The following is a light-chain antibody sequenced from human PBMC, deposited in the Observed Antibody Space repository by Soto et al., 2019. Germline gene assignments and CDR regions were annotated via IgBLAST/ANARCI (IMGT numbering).Light chain of an antibody. CDR1: QSVRSSF. V-gene: IGKV3-15*01. Sequence: EIVLTQSPGTLSLSPGERATLSCRAGQSVRSSFLAWYQQKPGQAPRLLIYGASTRDTGIPARFSGSGSGTEFTLTINSLQSEDFAVYYCQQYSNWPLTFGGGTKVDIK. J-gene: IGKJ4*01. CDR3: QQYSNWPLT. CDR2: GAS.